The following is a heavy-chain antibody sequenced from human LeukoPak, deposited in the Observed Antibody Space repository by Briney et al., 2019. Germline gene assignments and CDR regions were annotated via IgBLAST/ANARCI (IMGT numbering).Heavy chain of an antibody. CDR3: AKVDIVVVPAAMGVFDY. V-gene: IGHV3-23*01. J-gene: IGHJ4*02. CDR2: ISGSGGST. D-gene: IGHD2-2*01. Sequence: GGSLRLSCAASGFTFSSYAMSWVRQAPGKGLEWVSAISGSGGSTYYADSVKGRFTISRDNSKNTLYLQMNSLRAEDTAVYYCAKVDIVVVPAAMGVFDYWGQGTLDTVSS. CDR1: GFTFSSYA.